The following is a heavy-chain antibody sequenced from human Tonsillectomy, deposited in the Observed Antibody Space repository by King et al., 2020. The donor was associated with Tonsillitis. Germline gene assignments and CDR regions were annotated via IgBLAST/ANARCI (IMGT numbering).Heavy chain of an antibody. Sequence: VQLVESGGGLVQPGGSLRLSCAASGFTFSSYAMTWVRQAPGKGLDWVSDISGSGDSTYYADSVKGRFTISRDNSNNTLYLQRHSLTDEDTAVYFCAKSSGSSSTWSFDYWGQGTRVIVSS. CDR2: ISGSGDST. V-gene: IGHV3-23*04. J-gene: IGHJ4*02. D-gene: IGHD6-13*01. CDR1: GFTFSSYA. CDR3: AKSSGSSSTWSFDY.